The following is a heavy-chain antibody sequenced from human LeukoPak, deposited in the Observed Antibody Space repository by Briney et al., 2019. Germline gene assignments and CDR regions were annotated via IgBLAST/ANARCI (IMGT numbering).Heavy chain of an antibody. Sequence: SETLSLTCTVSGGSISSYYWSWIRQPPGKGLEWIGYIFHSGTTKYNPSLKSRVAISLDTPKSQFSLKLHSVTAADTAVYYCARGGYYYLDVWGRGTSVTVSS. CDR3: ARGGYYYLDV. J-gene: IGHJ6*03. CDR2: IFHSGTT. V-gene: IGHV4-59*01. CDR1: GGSISSYY.